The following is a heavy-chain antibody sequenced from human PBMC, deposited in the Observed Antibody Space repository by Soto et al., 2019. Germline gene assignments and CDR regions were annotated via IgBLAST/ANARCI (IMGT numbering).Heavy chain of an antibody. CDR3: ARDGYNWFDP. J-gene: IGHJ5*02. V-gene: IGHV4-30-4*01. CDR2: IYYSGST. Sequence: SETLSLTCTVSGGSISSGDYYWSWIRPPPGQGLEWIGYIYYSGSTYYNPSLKSRVTISVDTSKNQFSLKLSSVTAADTAVYYCARDGYNWFDPWGQGTLVTVSS. D-gene: IGHD2-2*03. CDR1: GGSISSGDYY.